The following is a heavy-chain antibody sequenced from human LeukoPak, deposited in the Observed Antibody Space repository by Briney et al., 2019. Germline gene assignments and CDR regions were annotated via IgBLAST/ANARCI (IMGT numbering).Heavy chain of an antibody. CDR1: GYTFTVYF. J-gene: IGHJ4*02. CDR3: ASRELGY. Sequence: GASVKVSCTTSGYTFTVYFMHWVRQAPGQGLEWLGWINPDSGVTKYAQKFQGRVTMTRDTSISTAYMELSRLRSDDTAVYYCASRELGYWGQGTLVTVSS. V-gene: IGHV1-2*02. CDR2: INPDSGVT. D-gene: IGHD1-26*01.